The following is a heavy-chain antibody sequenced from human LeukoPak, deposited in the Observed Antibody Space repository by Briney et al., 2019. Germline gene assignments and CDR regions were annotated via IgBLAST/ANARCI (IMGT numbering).Heavy chain of an antibody. CDR3: AKDNGPNFWSGSRGWFDP. CDR1: GFTFSSYA. Sequence: PGGSLRLSCAASGFTFSSYAVSWVRQAPGKGLEWVSAISGSGGSTYYADSVKGRFTISRDNSKNTLYLQMNSLRAEDTAAYYCAKDNGPNFWSGSRGWFDPWGQGTLVTVSS. J-gene: IGHJ5*02. CDR2: ISGSGGST. D-gene: IGHD3-3*01. V-gene: IGHV3-23*01.